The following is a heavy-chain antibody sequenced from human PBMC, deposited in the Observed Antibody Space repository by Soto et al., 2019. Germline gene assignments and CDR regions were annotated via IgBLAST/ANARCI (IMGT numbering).Heavy chain of an antibody. CDR1: GLTFSDYY. J-gene: IGHJ5*02. CDR3: ARVPLGDYSNYGAFDP. CDR2: ISSSGSTI. V-gene: IGHV3-11*01. Sequence: GGSLRLSCAASGLTFSDYYMSWIRQAPGKGLEWVSYISSSGSTIYYADSVKGRFTISRGNAKNSPYLQMNSLRAEDTAVYYCARVPLGDYSNYGAFDPWGQGTLVTVSS. D-gene: IGHD4-4*01.